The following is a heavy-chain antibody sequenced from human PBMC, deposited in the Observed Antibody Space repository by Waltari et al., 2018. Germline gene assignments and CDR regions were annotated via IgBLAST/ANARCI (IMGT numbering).Heavy chain of an antibody. J-gene: IGHJ4*02. CDR3: ARENSVAGARAFDY. D-gene: IGHD6-19*01. CDR2: FYSAGST. CDR1: GFTFSSYS. V-gene: IGHV3-NL1*01. Sequence: QAQLVESGGGVVQPGTSLRLSCAASGFTFSSYSMHWVRQAPGKGLEWVSVFYSAGSTNYADSVKGRFTISRDNSKNTLSLQMNSLRTEDTAVYYCARENSVAGARAFDYWGQGLLVTVSS.